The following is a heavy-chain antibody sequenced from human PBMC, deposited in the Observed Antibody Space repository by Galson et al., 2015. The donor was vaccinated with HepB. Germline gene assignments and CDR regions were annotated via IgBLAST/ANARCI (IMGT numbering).Heavy chain of an antibody. D-gene: IGHD1-26*01. Sequence: SLRLSCAASGFTFSKYWMSWVRQAPGKGLEWVATIKKDGSEKSYVDSVKGRFTISRDNAKNSLYLQMNSLRAGDTALYYCAYYGGGAFDIWGQGTMVTVSS. CDR2: IKKDGSEK. CDR1: GFTFSKYW. CDR3: AYYGGGAFDI. V-gene: IGHV3-7*01. J-gene: IGHJ3*02.